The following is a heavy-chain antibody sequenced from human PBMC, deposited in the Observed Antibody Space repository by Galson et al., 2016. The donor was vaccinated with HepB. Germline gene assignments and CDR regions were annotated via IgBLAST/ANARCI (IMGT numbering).Heavy chain of an antibody. CDR2: IYSGSA. CDR3: ATGRVGCSSTSCYIED. V-gene: IGHV4-4*02. CDR1: GASISSEKW. Sequence: SETLSLTCAVSGASISSEKWWTWVRQTPGKGLEWIGEIYSGSARYNPSPKSRVTISMDKSQNHFSLNLNSVTAADTAVYYCATGRVGCSSTSCYIEDWGQGTLVTVSS. D-gene: IGHD2-2*01. J-gene: IGHJ4*02.